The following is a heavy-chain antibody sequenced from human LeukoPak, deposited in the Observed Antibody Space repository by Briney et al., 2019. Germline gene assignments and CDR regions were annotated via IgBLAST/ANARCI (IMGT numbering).Heavy chain of an antibody. Sequence: GESLKISCKGSGYSFTSYWIGWVRQMPGKGLEWMGIIYPGDSDTRYSPSFQGQVTISADKSISTAYLQWSSLKASDTAIYYCARRSHYGANRLYYFDYWGQGTLVTVSS. V-gene: IGHV5-51*01. CDR2: IYPGDSDT. J-gene: IGHJ4*02. CDR3: ARRSHYGANRLYYFDY. D-gene: IGHD4-23*01. CDR1: GYSFTSYW.